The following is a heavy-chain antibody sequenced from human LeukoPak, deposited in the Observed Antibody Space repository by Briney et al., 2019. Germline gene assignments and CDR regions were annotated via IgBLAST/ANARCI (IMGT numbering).Heavy chain of an antibody. Sequence: GGSLRLSCAASGFTFSTYAMIWVRQAPGKGLEWVSVIGGSGSYTYCADSVKGRFTISRDNSKDTLYLQMNSLRPEDTAVYYCARDWYDYWGQGTLVTVSS. J-gene: IGHJ4*02. CDR2: IGGSGSYT. D-gene: IGHD6-13*01. CDR1: GFTFSTYA. CDR3: ARDWYDY. V-gene: IGHV3-23*01.